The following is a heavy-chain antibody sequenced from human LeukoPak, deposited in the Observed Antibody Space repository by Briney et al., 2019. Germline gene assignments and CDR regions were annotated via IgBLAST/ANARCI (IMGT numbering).Heavy chain of an antibody. J-gene: IGHJ4*02. Sequence: PGGSLRLSCAASGITFSSYAMSRVRQAPGKGLEWVSAISGSGGSTYYADSVKGRFTISRDNSKNTLYLQMNSLRAEDTAVYYCAKSSANWYDSSGYYPLFDYWGQGTLVTVSS. V-gene: IGHV3-23*01. CDR1: GITFSSYA. D-gene: IGHD3-22*01. CDR2: ISGSGGST. CDR3: AKSSANWYDSSGYYPLFDY.